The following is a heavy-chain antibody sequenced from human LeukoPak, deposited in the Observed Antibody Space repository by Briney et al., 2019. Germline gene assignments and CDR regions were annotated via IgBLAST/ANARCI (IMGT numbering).Heavy chain of an antibody. Sequence: ASVKVSCKASGGTFSSYAISWVRQAPGQGLEWMGIINPSGGSTSYAQKFQGRVTMTRDMSTSTVYMELSSLRSEDTAVYYCARGDSGIVATPAFDIWGQGTMVTVSS. CDR2: INPSGGST. CDR3: ARGDSGIVATPAFDI. D-gene: IGHD5-12*01. J-gene: IGHJ3*02. V-gene: IGHV1-46*01. CDR1: GGTFSSYA.